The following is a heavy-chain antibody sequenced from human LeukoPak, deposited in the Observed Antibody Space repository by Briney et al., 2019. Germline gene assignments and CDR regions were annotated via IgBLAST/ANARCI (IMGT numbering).Heavy chain of an antibody. CDR3: ARGGMVAAATVDFDY. D-gene: IGHD6-13*01. J-gene: IGHJ4*02. CDR2: INHSGST. CDR1: GGSFSGYY. V-gene: IGHV4-34*01. Sequence: SETLSLTCAVYGGSFSGYYWSWIRQPPGKGLEWIGEINHSGSTNYNPSLKSRVTISVDTSKYQFSLKLSSVTAADTAVYYCARGGMVAAATVDFDYWGQGTLVTVSS.